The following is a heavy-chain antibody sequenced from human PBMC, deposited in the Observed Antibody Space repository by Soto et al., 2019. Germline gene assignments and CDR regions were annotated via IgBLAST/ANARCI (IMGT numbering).Heavy chain of an antibody. V-gene: IGHV3-23*01. CDR3: ARDERIAVAGTDN. D-gene: IGHD6-19*01. Sequence: EVQLLESGGGLVQPGGSLRLSCAASGFTFSNYAMTWVRQAAGKGLEWVSSISGPAGSTYYADSVKGRFTISRDNSKNTLYLQMNSLIAEDTALYYCARDERIAVAGTDNWGQGTLVTVTS. CDR2: ISGPAGST. J-gene: IGHJ4*02. CDR1: GFTFSNYA.